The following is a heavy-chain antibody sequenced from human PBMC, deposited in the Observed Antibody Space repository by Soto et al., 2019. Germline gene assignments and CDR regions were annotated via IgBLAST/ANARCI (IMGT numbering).Heavy chain of an antibody. J-gene: IGHJ4*02. V-gene: IGHV3-49*04. CDR3: TTPLIDY. CDR1: GFTFGDYA. Sequence: PGGSLRLSCTASGFTFGDYAMSWVRQAPGKRLEWVGFIRSKAYGGTTEYAASVKGRFTISRDDSKSIAYLQMNSLKTEDTAVYYCTTPLIDYWGQGTLVTVSS. CDR2: IRSKAYGGTT. D-gene: IGHD3-22*01.